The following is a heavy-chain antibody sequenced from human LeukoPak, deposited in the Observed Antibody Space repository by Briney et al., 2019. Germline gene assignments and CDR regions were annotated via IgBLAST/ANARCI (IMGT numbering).Heavy chain of an antibody. CDR1: GFSISTYW. CDR2: IKQDGSEE. Sequence: GGSLRLSCAASGFSISTYWMTWVRQAPGKGLEWVANIKQDGSEEYYVDSVKGRFTVSRDNAKNSLYLQMNSLRAEDTAVYYCASWVGRDYWGQGTLDTVSS. V-gene: IGHV3-7*01. D-gene: IGHD2-15*01. J-gene: IGHJ4*02. CDR3: ASWVGRDY.